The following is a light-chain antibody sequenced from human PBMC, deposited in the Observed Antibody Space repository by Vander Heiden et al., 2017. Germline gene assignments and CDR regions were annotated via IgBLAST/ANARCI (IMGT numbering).Light chain of an antibody. Sequence: SYDLTQPPSVSVSLGQTASLSCSGDLLGDKYVSWYQQKPGQSPVFVMYQNRKRPSGIPERFSGSNSGNTATLTISGTQAVDEADYYCQAWDTRVVVFGGGTKLTVL. CDR2: QNR. V-gene: IGLV3-1*01. J-gene: IGLJ2*01. CDR1: LLGDKY. CDR3: QAWDTRVVV.